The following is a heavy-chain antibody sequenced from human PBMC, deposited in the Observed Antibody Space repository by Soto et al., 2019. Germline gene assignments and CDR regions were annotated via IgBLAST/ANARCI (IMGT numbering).Heavy chain of an antibody. CDR1: GFTFSSYA. V-gene: IGHV3-30-3*01. D-gene: IGHD2-15*01. J-gene: IGHJ4*02. CDR2: ISYDGSNK. CDR3: ARAYCSGGSCYWNELYY. Sequence: QVQLVESGGGVVQPGRSLRLSCAASGFTFSSYAMHWVRQAPGKGLEWVAVISYDGSNKYYADSVKGRFTISRDNSKNTLYLQMNSLRAEDTAVYYCARAYCSGGSCYWNELYYWGQRTLVTVSS.